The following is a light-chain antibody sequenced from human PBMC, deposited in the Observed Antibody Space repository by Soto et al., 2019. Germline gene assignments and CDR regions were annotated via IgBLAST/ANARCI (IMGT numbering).Light chain of an antibody. Sequence: EIVMTQSPPTLSVSPGERAALSCRASQSIRSNLAWYQQKPGQAPRLPIYGASTRATGIPARFSGSGSGTDFTLTISSLQSEDFAVYYCQQYNNWPAITFGQGTRLEIK. J-gene: IGKJ5*01. CDR1: QSIRSN. CDR3: QQYNNWPAIT. CDR2: GAS. V-gene: IGKV3D-15*01.